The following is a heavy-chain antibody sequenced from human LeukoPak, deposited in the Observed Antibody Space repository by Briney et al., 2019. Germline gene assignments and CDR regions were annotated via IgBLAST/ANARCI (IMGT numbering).Heavy chain of an antibody. J-gene: IGHJ4*02. CDR2: INPTSGDT. V-gene: IGHV1-2*02. Sequence: GASVKVSCRASGYSFTDYYIHWVRQAPGQGLEWMAWINPTSGDTNYAQNFQGRVTVTMDTSLSTAYMELSRLRSDDTALYYCARGGWLVYWGQGTLATVSS. D-gene: IGHD6-19*01. CDR1: GYSFTDYY. CDR3: ARGGWLVY.